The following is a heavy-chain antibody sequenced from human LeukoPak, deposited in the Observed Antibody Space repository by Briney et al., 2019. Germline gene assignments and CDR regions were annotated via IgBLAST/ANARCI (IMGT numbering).Heavy chain of an antibody. CDR2: ISSSGSTI. CDR3: ARPGYSSSWSAFDI. Sequence: GGSLRLSCAASGFTFSDYYMSWIRQAPGKGLEWVSYISSSGSTIYYADSVKGRFTISRDNAKNSLYLQMNSLRAEDTAVYYCARPGYSSSWSAFDIWGQGTMVTVSS. V-gene: IGHV3-11*04. CDR1: GFTFSDYY. J-gene: IGHJ3*02. D-gene: IGHD6-13*01.